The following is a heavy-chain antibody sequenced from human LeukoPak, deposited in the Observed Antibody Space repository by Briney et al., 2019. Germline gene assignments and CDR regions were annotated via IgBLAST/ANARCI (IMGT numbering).Heavy chain of an antibody. J-gene: IGHJ4*02. Sequence: GGSLRLSCAASGFTFSDYTMQWVRQAPGKGLEWVALLPPDGSYQYYADSLKGRFTISRDNFKNALYLQMNSLRLGDTAVYYCARGLHDRSWYGAHWGQGTLLSVSS. CDR2: LPPDGSYQ. V-gene: IGHV3-30*04. CDR3: ARGLHDRSWYGAH. D-gene: IGHD6-13*01. CDR1: GFTFSDYT.